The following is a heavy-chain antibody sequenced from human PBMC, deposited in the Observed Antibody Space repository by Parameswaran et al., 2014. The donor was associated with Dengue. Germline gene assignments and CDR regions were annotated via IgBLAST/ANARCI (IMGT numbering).Heavy chain of an antibody. Sequence: WIRQPPGKALEWLALIYWDDDKRYSPSLKSRLTITKDTSKNQVVLTMTNMDPVDTATYYCAHTAVYYYGMDVWGQGTTVTVSS. J-gene: IGHJ6*02. V-gene: IGHV2-5*02. CDR2: IYWDDDK. CDR3: AHTAVYYYGMDV.